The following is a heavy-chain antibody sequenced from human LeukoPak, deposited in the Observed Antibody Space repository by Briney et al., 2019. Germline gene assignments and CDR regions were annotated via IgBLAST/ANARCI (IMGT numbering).Heavy chain of an antibody. V-gene: IGHV4-61*02. Sequence: SQTLSLTCTVSGGSISSGSYYWSWIRQPAGKGLEWIGRIYTSGSTNYNPSLKSRVTISVDTSKNQFSLKLSSVTAADTAVYYCAGQNQGEDYWGQGTLVTVSS. J-gene: IGHJ4*02. CDR2: IYTSGST. D-gene: IGHD3-16*01. CDR3: AGQNQGEDY. CDR1: GGSISSGSYY.